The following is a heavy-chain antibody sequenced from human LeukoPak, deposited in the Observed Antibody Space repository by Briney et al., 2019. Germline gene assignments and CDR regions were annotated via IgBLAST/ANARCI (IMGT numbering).Heavy chain of an antibody. J-gene: IGHJ6*03. D-gene: IGHD3-16*01. Sequence: ASVKVSCKASGYTFTGYYMHWVRQAPGQGLEWMGWINPNSGGTNYAQKFQGRVTMTTDTSTSTAYMELRSLRSDDTAVYYCARVGASSYYYYMDVWGKGTTVTVSS. CDR3: ARVGASSYYYYMDV. V-gene: IGHV1-2*02. CDR2: INPNSGGT. CDR1: GYTFTGYY.